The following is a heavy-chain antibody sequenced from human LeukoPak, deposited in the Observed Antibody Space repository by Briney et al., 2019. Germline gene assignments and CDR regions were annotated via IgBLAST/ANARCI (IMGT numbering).Heavy chain of an antibody. CDR2: ISAYNGNT. V-gene: IGHV1-18*04. CDR3: ARDRGLYYDILTGYYPYYFDY. Sequence: ASVKVSCKASGYTFTGYYMHWVRQAPGQGLEWMGWISAYNGNTNYAQKLQGRVTMTTDTSTSTAYMELRSLRSDDTAVYYCARDRGLYYDILTGYYPYYFDYWGQGTLVTVSS. D-gene: IGHD3-9*01. CDR1: GYTFTGYY. J-gene: IGHJ4*02.